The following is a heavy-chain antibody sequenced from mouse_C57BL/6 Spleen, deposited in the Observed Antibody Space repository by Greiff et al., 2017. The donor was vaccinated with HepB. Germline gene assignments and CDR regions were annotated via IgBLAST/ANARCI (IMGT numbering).Heavy chain of an antibody. CDR1: GYTFTSYW. J-gene: IGHJ3*01. D-gene: IGHD1-1*01. Sequence: QVQLQQSGTELVKPGASVKLSCKASGYTFTSYWMHWVKQRPGQGLEWIGNINPSNGGTNYNEKFKSKATLTVDKSSSTAYMQLSSLTSGDSAVYYCAREGGTTVVATPFAYWGQGTLVTVSA. CDR3: AREGGTTVVATPFAY. CDR2: INPSNGGT. V-gene: IGHV1-53*01.